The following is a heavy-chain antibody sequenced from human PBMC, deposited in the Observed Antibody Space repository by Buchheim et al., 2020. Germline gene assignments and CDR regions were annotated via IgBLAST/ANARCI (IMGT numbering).Heavy chain of an antibody. CDR2: IRGKGNNYAT. CDR3: TGSSSGY. J-gene: IGHJ4*02. D-gene: IGHD6-6*01. Sequence: EAQLVESGGGLVQPGESLKLSCVGSGFAFSAAAMHWVRQASGKGLEWVGHIRGKGNNYATAYSASVKGRFTISRDDSENTAYLQMNSLKIEDTAVYYCTGSSSGYWGRGTL. CDR1: GFAFSAAA. V-gene: IGHV3-73*02.